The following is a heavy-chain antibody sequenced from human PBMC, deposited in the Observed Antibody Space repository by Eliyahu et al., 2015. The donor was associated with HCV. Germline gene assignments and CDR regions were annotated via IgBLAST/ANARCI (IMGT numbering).Heavy chain of an antibody. V-gene: IGHV1-2*02. CDR3: ARCRDGYKYPFDS. Sequence: QVQVVQSGAEVXKPGASXXVSXKASGSTFSDYXXXWVRQAPGQGLEWMGWXNANSGFTNYAQKFQGRVTFTRDTSITTAFLEVKTMTSDDTAVYYCARCRDGYKYPFDSWGQGTLVTVSS. J-gene: IGHJ4*02. CDR2: XNANSGFT. CDR1: GSTFSDYX. D-gene: IGHD5-24*01.